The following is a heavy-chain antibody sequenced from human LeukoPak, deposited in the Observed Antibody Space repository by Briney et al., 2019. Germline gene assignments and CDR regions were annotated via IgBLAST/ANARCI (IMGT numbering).Heavy chain of an antibody. D-gene: IGHD1-20*01. CDR3: AKDLRKDGIWDIDY. Sequence: GGSLRLSCAASGFTFSTYTMNWVRQAPGKGLEWVSGIYGSGGASFYADSVKGRFTISRDNSQNTVFLQMDSLRDEDTALYYCAKDLRKDGIWDIDYWGQGTLVTVSS. CDR1: GFTFSTYT. V-gene: IGHV3-23*01. CDR2: IYGSGGAS. J-gene: IGHJ4*02.